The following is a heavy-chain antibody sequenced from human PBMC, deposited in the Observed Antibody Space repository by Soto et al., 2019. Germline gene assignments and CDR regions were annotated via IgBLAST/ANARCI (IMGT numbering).Heavy chain of an antibody. Sequence: GSLRLSCAASGFTFSDYYMSWIRQAPGKGLEWVSYISRGATTIYYADSVKGRFTISRDNAKNSLYLQMNSLRAEDTAVYFCATDSSGYYYFDYWGQGTLVTVSS. CDR2: ISRGATTI. V-gene: IGHV3-11*01. CDR3: ATDSSGYYYFDY. CDR1: GFTFSDYY. J-gene: IGHJ4*02. D-gene: IGHD3-22*01.